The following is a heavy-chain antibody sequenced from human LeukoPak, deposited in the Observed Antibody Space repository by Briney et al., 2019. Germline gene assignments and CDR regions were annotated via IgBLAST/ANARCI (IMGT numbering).Heavy chain of an antibody. V-gene: IGHV4-39*01. Sequence: SETLSLTCTVSGGSISSSSYYWGWIRQPPGTGLEWIGSIYYSGSTYYNPSLKSRVTISVDTSKNQFSLKLSSVTAADTAVYYCARQGALLWFGESNYFDYWGQGTLVTVSS. CDR2: IYYSGST. D-gene: IGHD3-10*01. J-gene: IGHJ4*02. CDR3: ARQGALLWFGESNYFDY. CDR1: GGSISSSSYY.